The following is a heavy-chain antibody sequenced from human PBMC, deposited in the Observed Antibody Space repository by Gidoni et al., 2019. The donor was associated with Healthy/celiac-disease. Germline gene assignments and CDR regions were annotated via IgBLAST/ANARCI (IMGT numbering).Heavy chain of an antibody. Sequence: QVQLVQSGAEVKKPGSSVKVSCKASGGTFSSYALSWVRQAPVQGLELMGGIIPIFGTSHYAQTFQGRVTITAYQSTSTAYMELSSLSSESTAVYYCARCDYNWNYLIAFYIWCQVTMVTVSS. D-gene: IGHD1-7*01. V-gene: IGHV1-69*01. CDR2: IIPIFGTS. J-gene: IGHJ3*02. CDR1: GGTFSSYA. CDR3: ARCDYNWNYLIAFYI.